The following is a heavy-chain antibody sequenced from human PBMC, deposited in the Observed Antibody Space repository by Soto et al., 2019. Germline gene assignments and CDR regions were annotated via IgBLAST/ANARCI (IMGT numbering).Heavy chain of an antibody. CDR3: VKARYSSNRGYFDY. D-gene: IGHD1-26*01. J-gene: IGHJ4*02. CDR1: GFTFSNET. CDR2: LDGSGDHT. Sequence: EVQLLESGGGFLQPGGSLRLSCAASGFTFSNETMSWVRQAPGRGLEWVSSLDGSGDHTFHADSVKGQFTISRDNSKNTVYLQMNSLRAEDTAVYYCVKARYSSNRGYFDYWGQGTVVSVSS. V-gene: IGHV3-23*01.